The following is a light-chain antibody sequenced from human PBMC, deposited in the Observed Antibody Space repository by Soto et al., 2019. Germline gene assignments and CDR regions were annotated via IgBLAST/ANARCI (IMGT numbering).Light chain of an antibody. CDR2: GAS. J-gene: IGKJ5*01. CDR1: QSVSSTY. CDR3: QQYHSSPLVT. Sequence: EIVLTQSPGTLSLSPGERATLSCRASQSVSSTYLAWYQQKPGQAPRLLIYGASSRANGIPDRFSGSVYGTDFPLTISRLEPEDFAVYYCQQYHSSPLVTFGQGTRLEIK. V-gene: IGKV3-20*01.